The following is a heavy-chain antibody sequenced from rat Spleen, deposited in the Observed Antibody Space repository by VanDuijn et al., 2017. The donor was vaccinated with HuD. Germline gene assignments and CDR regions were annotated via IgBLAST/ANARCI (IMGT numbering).Heavy chain of an antibody. CDR3: AGTDNIAQMGHY. J-gene: IGHJ2*01. D-gene: IGHD1-5*01. CDR2: IWSNGNP. Sequence: QVQLKESGPGLVQPSPTLSLTCTVSGSSLNNYGVIWVRQPPGKGLEWMGVIWSNGNPNYDSGFKSRLSVSRDTSKSQVFLKKENLQTEDTAMYCCAGTDNIAQMGHYGGQGVMVTVSS. CDR1: GSSLNNYG. V-gene: IGHV2S61*01.